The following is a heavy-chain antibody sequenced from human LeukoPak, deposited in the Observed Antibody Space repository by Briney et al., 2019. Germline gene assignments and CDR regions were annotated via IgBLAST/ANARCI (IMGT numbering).Heavy chain of an antibody. Sequence: GASVKVSCKASGGTFSSYAISWVRQAPGQGLEWMGRIIPMLGIANYAQKFQGRVTIIADKSTSTAYMELSSLRSEDTAVYYCARDISDYDILTGHFAFDYWGQGTLVTVSS. CDR2: IIPMLGIA. J-gene: IGHJ4*02. CDR3: ARDISDYDILTGHFAFDY. CDR1: GGTFSSYA. D-gene: IGHD3-9*01. V-gene: IGHV1-69*04.